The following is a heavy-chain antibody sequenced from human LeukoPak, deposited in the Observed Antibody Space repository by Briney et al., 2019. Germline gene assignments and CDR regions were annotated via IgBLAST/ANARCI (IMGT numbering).Heavy chain of an antibody. CDR2: ISSSSSYI. D-gene: IGHD3-3*01. CDR3: ARVTYYDFWSGYPALTFDY. Sequence: PGGSLRLSCAASGFTFSSYSMNWVRQAPGKGLEWVSSISSSSSYIYYADSVKGRFTISRDNAKNSLYLQMNSLRAEDTAVYYCARVTYYDFWSGYPALTFDYWGQGTLVTVSS. CDR1: GFTFSSYS. V-gene: IGHV3-21*01. J-gene: IGHJ4*02.